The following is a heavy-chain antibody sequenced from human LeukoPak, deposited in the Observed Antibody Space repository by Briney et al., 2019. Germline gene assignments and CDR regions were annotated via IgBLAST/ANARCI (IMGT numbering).Heavy chain of an antibody. CDR1: GDSISSYY. CDR3: ARLTRLSTSPDRYYLDY. D-gene: IGHD6-6*01. J-gene: IGHJ4*02. V-gene: IGHV4-4*09. Sequence: KPSETLSLTCTVSGDSISSYYWSWIRQPPGKGLDWIGYIYTSGGTNYIPSLKGRVTISIDTSKNQFSLKLSSVTAADSAVYYCARLTRLSTSPDRYYLDYWGQGTLVTVSS. CDR2: IYTSGGT.